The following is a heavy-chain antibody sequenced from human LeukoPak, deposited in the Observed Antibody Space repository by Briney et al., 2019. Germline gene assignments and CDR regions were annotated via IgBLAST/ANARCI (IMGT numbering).Heavy chain of an antibody. D-gene: IGHD5-18*01. CDR3: AKDPRPDTAMVDY. CDR2: IYSGGST. V-gene: IGHV3-53*01. Sequence: GGSLRLSCAASGSTVSSNYMSWVRQAPGKGLEWVSVIYSGGSTYYADSVKGRFTISRDNSKNTLYLQMNSLRAEDTAVYYCAKDPRPDTAMVDYWGQGTLVTVSS. J-gene: IGHJ4*02. CDR1: GSTVSSNY.